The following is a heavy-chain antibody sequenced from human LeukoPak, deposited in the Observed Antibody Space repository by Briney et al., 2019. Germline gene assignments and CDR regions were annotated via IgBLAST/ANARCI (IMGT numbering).Heavy chain of an antibody. V-gene: IGHV3-23*01. Sequence: GGSLRLSCTASGFAFSIYHMNWVRQAPGKGLEWVSSISGNGAHSYYADSVKGRFTISRDFSRNAVYLQMSSLRVEDTAEYYCAKAVDGRGYYFERGADFWGQGTMVTVSS. CDR2: ISGNGAHS. CDR1: GFAFSIYH. D-gene: IGHD3-22*01. J-gene: IGHJ4*02. CDR3: AKAVDGRGYYFERGADF.